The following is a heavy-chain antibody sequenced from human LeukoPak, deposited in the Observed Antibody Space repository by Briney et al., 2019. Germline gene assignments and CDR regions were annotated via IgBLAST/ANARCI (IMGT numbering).Heavy chain of an antibody. J-gene: IGHJ4*02. CDR3: AKRSSTSYYFEY. CDR2: SSXSGVST. Sequence: GGSLRLSCAXSXXTXXXXXXXXXXXXXXXXXXWXXSSSXSGVSTXYEXSVKXRFTISRDKSKNTLYLQMNSMRVEXTAVYYCAKRSSTSYYFEYCGQGTLVTVSS. CDR1: XXTXXXXX. D-gene: IGHD2-2*01. V-gene: IGHV3-23*01.